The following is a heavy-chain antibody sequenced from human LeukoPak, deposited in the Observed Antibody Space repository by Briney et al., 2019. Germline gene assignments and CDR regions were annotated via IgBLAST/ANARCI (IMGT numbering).Heavy chain of an antibody. CDR2: TYDGGRG. V-gene: IGHV4-59*13. D-gene: IGHD4-17*01. Sequence: PSETLSLTCTVSGGYIPSSFWTWIRQAPGKGLELIGFTYDGGRGNYKPSLRRRVDISLDTSSNRSSPRLTSVTAADTGVYDCARLWRPHDYDNWFDHWGKGILVTVSS. J-gene: IGHJ5*02. CDR3: ARLWRPHDYDNWFDH. CDR1: GGYIPSSF.